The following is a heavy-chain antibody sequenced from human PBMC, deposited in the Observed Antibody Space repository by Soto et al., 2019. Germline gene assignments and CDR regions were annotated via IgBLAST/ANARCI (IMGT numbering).Heavy chain of an antibody. D-gene: IGHD2-15*01. J-gene: IGHJ6*02. Sequence: SETLSLTCTVSDGSISSSKYFWGWFRQPPGKGLEWIANIYYSGTTFYNPSLKSRITISVDTSRNQFSLTLTSVAAADTAIYYCARHAGGGRFYYGMDVWGQGTTVTVSS. CDR1: DGSISSSKYF. CDR3: ARHAGGGRFYYGMDV. CDR2: IYYSGTT. V-gene: IGHV4-39*01.